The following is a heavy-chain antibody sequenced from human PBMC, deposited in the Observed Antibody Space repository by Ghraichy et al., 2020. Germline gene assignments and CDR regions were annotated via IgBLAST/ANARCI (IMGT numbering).Heavy chain of an antibody. J-gene: IGHJ4*02. CDR2: ISGSGGST. CDR1: GFTFSNYA. CDR3: ASRGQAAGSFYFDY. Sequence: GGSLRLSCAASGFTFSNYAVIWVRQAPGKGLEWVSAISGSGGSTYYADSVKGRFTISRDNSKNTLYLQMNSLRAEDTAVYYCASRGQAAGSFYFDYWGQGTLVTVSS. V-gene: IGHV3-23*01. D-gene: IGHD6-13*01.